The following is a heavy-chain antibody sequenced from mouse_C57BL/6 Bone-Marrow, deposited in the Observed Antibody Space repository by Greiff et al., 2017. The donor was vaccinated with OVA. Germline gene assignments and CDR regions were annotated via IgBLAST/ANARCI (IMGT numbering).Heavy chain of an antibody. Sequence: DVQLQESEGGLVQPGSSMKLSCTASGFTFSDYYMAWVRQVPEKGLEWVANINYDGSSTYYLDSLKSRFIISRDNAKNILYLQMSSLKSEDTATYYCARDLGFDYWGQGTTLTVSS. CDR1: GFTFSDYY. D-gene: IGHD4-1*01. CDR3: ARDLGFDY. J-gene: IGHJ2*01. V-gene: IGHV5-16*01. CDR2: INYDGSST.